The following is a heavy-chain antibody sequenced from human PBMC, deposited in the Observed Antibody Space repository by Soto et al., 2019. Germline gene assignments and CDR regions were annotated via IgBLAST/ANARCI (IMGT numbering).Heavy chain of an antibody. CDR3: ARANGYSSSWYPGSFDY. Sequence: QLQLQESGSGLVKPSQTLSLTCAVSGGSISSGGYSWSWIRQPPGKGLEWIGYIYHSGSTYYNPSLKSRVTISVDRSKNQFSLKLSSVTAADTAVYYCARANGYSSSWYPGSFDYWGQGTLVTVSS. J-gene: IGHJ4*02. V-gene: IGHV4-30-2*01. CDR1: GGSISSGGYS. D-gene: IGHD6-13*01. CDR2: IYHSGST.